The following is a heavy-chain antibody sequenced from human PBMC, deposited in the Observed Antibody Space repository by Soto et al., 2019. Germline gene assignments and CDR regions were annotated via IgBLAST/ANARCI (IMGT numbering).Heavy chain of an antibody. V-gene: IGHV1-69*11. D-gene: IGHD5-18*01. J-gene: IGHJ6*02. CDR1: GGTFSRFG. CDR2: IIPMLGTP. Sequence: QVQLVQSGAEVKKPGSSVKVSCKTSGGTFSRFGISWVRQARGQGLEWMGGIIPMLGTPNYAQKFQGRVTITADVTTNTAHMELSSLRSEDTAVYFGARVVSNHCSGPHYYSYGMDVWGQGTAVTVSS. CDR3: ARVVSNHCSGPHYYSYGMDV.